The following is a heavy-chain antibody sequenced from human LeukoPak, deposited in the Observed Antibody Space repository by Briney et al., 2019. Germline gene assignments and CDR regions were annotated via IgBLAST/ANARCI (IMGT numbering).Heavy chain of an antibody. CDR3: ARASGYYYDSSGYLDY. CDR2: INPNSGGT. D-gene: IGHD3-22*01. CDR1: GYTFTGYY. V-gene: IGHV1-2*02. Sequence: GASVKVSCKASGYTFTGYYMHWVRQAPGQGLEWMGWINPNSGGTNYAQKFQGRVTMTRDTSISTAYMELSRLRSDDTAVYYCARASGYYYDSSGYLDYWGQGTLVTVSS. J-gene: IGHJ4*02.